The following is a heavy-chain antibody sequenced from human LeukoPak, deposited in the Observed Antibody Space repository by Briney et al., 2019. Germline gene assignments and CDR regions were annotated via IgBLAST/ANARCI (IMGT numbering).Heavy chain of an antibody. CDR1: GGSISSYY. J-gene: IGHJ4*02. V-gene: IGHV4-4*07. CDR3: ARSGVRLGSLDY. CDR2: IYTSGST. D-gene: IGHD3-16*01. Sequence: SETLSLTCAVSGGSISSYYWSWIRQPAGKGLEWIGRIYTSGSTNYNPSLKSRVTISIDTSKNQFSLKLSSVTAADTAVYYCARSGVRLGSLDYWGQGTLVTVSS.